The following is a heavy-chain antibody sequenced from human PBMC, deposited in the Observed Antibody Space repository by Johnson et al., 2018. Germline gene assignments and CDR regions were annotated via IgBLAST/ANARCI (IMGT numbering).Heavy chain of an antibody. CDR3: ASMFSSSWKGGAFDI. CDR1: GFTFDDYG. CDR2: LNWNGGST. Sequence: VQLVQSGGGVVQPGRSLTLSCAASGFTFDDYGMSWVRQAPGKGLEWVAGLNWNGGSTGYADSVKGRFTISRDNAKNSLYLQRNSLRAEDKALHHCASMFSSSWKGGAFDIWGQGTMVTVSS. D-gene: IGHD6-13*01. J-gene: IGHJ3*02. V-gene: IGHV3-20*01.